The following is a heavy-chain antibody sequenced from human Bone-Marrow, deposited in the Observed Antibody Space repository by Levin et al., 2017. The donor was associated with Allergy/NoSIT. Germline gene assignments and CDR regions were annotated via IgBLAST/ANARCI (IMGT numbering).Heavy chain of an antibody. J-gene: IGHJ3*01. D-gene: IGHD5-12*01. Sequence: GASVKVSCKASGGTFRSSALNWVRQAPGQGLEWVGNVVPMFGTVNYAQHLQGRVTINADTSTTIVYMELSSLRSEDTAVYYCATEIGGYNGYDPAFDVWGQGTKVTVSS. CDR3: ATEIGGYNGYDPAFDV. V-gene: IGHV1-69*06. CDR2: VVPMFGTV. CDR1: GGTFRSSA.